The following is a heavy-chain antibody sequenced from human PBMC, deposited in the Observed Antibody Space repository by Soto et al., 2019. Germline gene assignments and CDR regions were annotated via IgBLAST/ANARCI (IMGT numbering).Heavy chain of an antibody. V-gene: IGHV3-13*01. J-gene: IGHJ6*02. CDR1: GFTFSSYD. Sequence: GGSLRLSCAASGFTFSSYDMHWVRQATGKGLEWFSAIGTAGDTYYPGSVKGRFTISRENAKNSLYLQMNSLRAEDTAVYYCARASQLRFLEWLGMNYYGMDVWGQGTTVTVSS. D-gene: IGHD3-3*01. CDR3: ARASQLRFLEWLGMNYYGMDV. CDR2: IGTAGDT.